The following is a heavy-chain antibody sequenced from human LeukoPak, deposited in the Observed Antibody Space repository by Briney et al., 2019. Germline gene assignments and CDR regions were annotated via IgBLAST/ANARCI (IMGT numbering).Heavy chain of an antibody. CDR2: IYPGDSDT. Sequence: GESLKISCKGSGYSFISYWIGWVRQMPGKGLEWMGIIYPGDSDTRYSPSFQGQVIISADKSISTAYLQWSSLKASDTAMYYCARRSIVVVPAATRDAFDIWGQGTMVTVSS. D-gene: IGHD2-2*01. CDR3: ARRSIVVVPAATRDAFDI. V-gene: IGHV5-51*01. CDR1: GYSFISYW. J-gene: IGHJ3*02.